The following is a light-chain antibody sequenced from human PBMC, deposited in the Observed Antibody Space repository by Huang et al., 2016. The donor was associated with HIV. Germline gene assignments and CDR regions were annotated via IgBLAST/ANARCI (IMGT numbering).Light chain of an antibody. CDR1: QSVSNS. J-gene: IGKJ2*01. V-gene: IGKV3-11*01. CDR3: QQRSNSYT. Sequence: EIVLTQSPATLSLSSGESATLSCRASQSVSNSLAWYQQKRGQAPRLLIYDASNRATGIPARFSGSGSGTDFTLTISSLEPEDFAVYYCQQRSNSYTFGQGTKLEIK. CDR2: DAS.